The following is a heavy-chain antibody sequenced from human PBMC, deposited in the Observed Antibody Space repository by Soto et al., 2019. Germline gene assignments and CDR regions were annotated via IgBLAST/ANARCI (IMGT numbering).Heavy chain of an antibody. Sequence: GGSLRLSCAASGFTFSSYAMSWVRQAPGKGLEWVSAISGSGGSTYYADSVKGRFTISRDNSKNTLYLQMNSLRAEDTAVYYCAKDRGYQLLSGDFDYWGQGTLVTVSS. J-gene: IGHJ4*02. CDR3: AKDRGYQLLSGDFDY. CDR2: ISGSGGST. V-gene: IGHV3-23*01. D-gene: IGHD2-2*01. CDR1: GFTFSSYA.